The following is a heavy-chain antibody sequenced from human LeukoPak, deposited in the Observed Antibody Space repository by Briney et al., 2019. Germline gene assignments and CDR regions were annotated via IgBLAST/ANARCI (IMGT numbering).Heavy chain of an antibody. J-gene: IGHJ6*04. CDR2: IYSGGST. CDR1: GFTVSSNY. Sequence: GGSLRLSCAASGFTVSSNYMSWVRQAPGKGLKWVSVIYSGGSTYYADSVKGRFTISRDNSKNTLYLQMNSLRAEDTAVYYCARAPTEYYDFWSGYPPGMDVWGKGTTVTVSS. V-gene: IGHV3-53*01. D-gene: IGHD3-3*01. CDR3: ARAPTEYYDFWSGYPPGMDV.